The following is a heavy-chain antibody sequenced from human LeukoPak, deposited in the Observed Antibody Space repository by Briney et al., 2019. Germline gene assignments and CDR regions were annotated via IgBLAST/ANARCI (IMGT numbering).Heavy chain of an antibody. CDR2: IYYSGST. D-gene: IGHD3-22*01. V-gene: IGHV4-59*01. CDR1: GGSLSSYY. CDR3: ARDYSSGYYDAFDI. J-gene: IGHJ3*02. Sequence: SETLSLTCTASGGSLSSYYWSWIRQPPGKGLEWVGYIYYSGSTNYNPSLKSRVTISADASKNQFSLKLSSVTAAETAVYYCARDYSSGYYDAFDIWGQGTMVTVSS.